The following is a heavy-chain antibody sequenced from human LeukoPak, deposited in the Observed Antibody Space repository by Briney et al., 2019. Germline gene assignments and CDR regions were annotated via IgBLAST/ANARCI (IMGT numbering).Heavy chain of an antibody. CDR1: GYTFTSYF. V-gene: IGHV1-46*01. Sequence: ASVKVSCKASGYTFTSYFMHWMRQAPGQGLEWMGIINPSGGSTSYAQKFQGRVTMTRDTSTSTVYMELSSLRSEDTAVYYCARSYYGYYYYMDVWGKGTTVTVSS. D-gene: IGHD3-16*01. CDR2: INPSGGST. J-gene: IGHJ6*03. CDR3: ARSYYGYYYYMDV.